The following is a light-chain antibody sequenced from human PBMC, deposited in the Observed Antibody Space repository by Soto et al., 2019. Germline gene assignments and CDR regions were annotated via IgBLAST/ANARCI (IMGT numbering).Light chain of an antibody. J-gene: IGKJ1*01. Sequence: IVMTQSPATLSMSQGDRATLSCRASQSVATNMAWYQQKPGQAPRLLIYGASIRATGVPARFTGSGSETEFILTINSLQSEDFAVYYCHQYNSCLRTFGRGTRVEV. CDR2: GAS. CDR3: HQYNSCLRT. V-gene: IGKV3-15*01. CDR1: QSVATN.